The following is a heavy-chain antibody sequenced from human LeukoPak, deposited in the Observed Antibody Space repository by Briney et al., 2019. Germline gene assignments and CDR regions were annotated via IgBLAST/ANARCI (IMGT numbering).Heavy chain of an antibody. V-gene: IGHV4-4*07. CDR3: ARAPSEGGTDDAFDM. CDR1: GGSISSYY. Sequence: SETLSLTCTVSGGSISSYYWSWIRQPAGKGLEWIGRIYISGSTNYNPSLKSRVTISVDTSKNQFSLKVRSVTAADTAVYFCARAPSEGGTDDAFDMWGQGTMVTVSS. CDR2: IYISGST. J-gene: IGHJ3*02. D-gene: IGHD3-16*01.